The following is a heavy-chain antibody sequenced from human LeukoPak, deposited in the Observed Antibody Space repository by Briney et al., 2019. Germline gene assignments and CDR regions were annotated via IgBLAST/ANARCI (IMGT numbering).Heavy chain of an antibody. CDR1: GFTFSSHA. Sequence: PGRSLRLSCAASGFTFSSHAMHWVRQAPGKGLKWVAVISYDGSNKYYADSVKGRFTISRDSSKNTLYLQMNSLRPEDTAVFYCARDSQDGNNTLGVDYWGQGTLVAVSS. CDR3: ARDSQDGNNTLGVDY. V-gene: IGHV3-30*04. CDR2: ISYDGSNK. J-gene: IGHJ4*02. D-gene: IGHD5-24*01.